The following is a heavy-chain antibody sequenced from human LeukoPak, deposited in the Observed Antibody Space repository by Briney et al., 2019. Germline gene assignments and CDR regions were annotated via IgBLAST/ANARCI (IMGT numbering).Heavy chain of an antibody. CDR1: GYSISSGYY. D-gene: IGHD6-25*01. J-gene: IGHJ3*02. CDR2: IYHSGST. CDR3: ARPFAANDAFDI. V-gene: IGHV4-38-2*01. Sequence: SETLSLTCAVSGYSISSGYYWGWIRQPPGKGLGWIGSIYHSGSTYYNPSLKSRVTISVDTSKNQFSLKLSSVTAADTAVYYCARPFAANDAFDIWGQGTMVTVSS.